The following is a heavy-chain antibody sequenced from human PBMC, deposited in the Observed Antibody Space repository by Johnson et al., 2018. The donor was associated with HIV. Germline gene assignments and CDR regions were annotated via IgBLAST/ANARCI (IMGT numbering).Heavy chain of an antibody. D-gene: IGHD2-15*01. CDR1: GFTFSSYW. Sequence: VQLVESGGGLVQPGGSLRLSCAASGFTFSSYWMSWVRQAPGKGLEWVANIKQDGSAKYSVDSVKGRITISRDNAKNSLYLQMNSLKAEDTAVYYCALVLGYCSGGSCYDAFDIWGQGTMVTVSS. CDR3: ALVLGYCSGGSCYDAFDI. V-gene: IGHV3-7*01. CDR2: IKQDGSAK. J-gene: IGHJ3*02.